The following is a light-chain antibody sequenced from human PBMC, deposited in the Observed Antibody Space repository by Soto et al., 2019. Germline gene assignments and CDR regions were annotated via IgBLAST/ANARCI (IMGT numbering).Light chain of an antibody. CDR2: EGT. V-gene: IGLV2-23*01. J-gene: IGLJ1*01. Sequence: QSVLTQPASGSGSPGQSITISCSGTTSDVGGYNLVSWYQQHTAKAPKLLIYEGTQRPSGVSSRFSGSKSGNTASLTISGLQAEDEADYYCCSYASSSSYVFGTGTKVTVL. CDR1: TSDVGGYNL. CDR3: CSYASSSSYV.